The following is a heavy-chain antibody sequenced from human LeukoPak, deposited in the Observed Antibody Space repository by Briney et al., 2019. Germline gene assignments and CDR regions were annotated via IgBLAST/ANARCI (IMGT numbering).Heavy chain of an antibody. CDR1: GFTSSSYA. V-gene: IGHV3-30-3*01. CDR2: ISYDGSNK. CDR3: ARDPNSYDFWSGYGGGIDY. Sequence: GGSLRLSCAASGFTSSSYAMHWVRQAPGKGLEWVAVISYDGSNKYYADSVKGRFTISRDNSKNTLYLQMNSLRAEDTAVYYCARDPNSYDFWSGYGGGIDYWGQGTLVTVSS. J-gene: IGHJ4*02. D-gene: IGHD3-3*01.